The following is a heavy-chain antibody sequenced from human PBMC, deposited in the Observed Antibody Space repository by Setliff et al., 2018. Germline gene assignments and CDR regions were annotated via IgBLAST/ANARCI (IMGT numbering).Heavy chain of an antibody. J-gene: IGHJ4*02. CDR3: ARDRKEIVVKPPAASLDY. CDR2: ISAHNGYI. Sequence: ASVKVSCKASGYTFSNYGISWVRQAPGQGLEWMGWISAHNGYIVYAQKFQGRVTMTTDTSTTTAYMEVRSLRSDDTAVYYCARDRKEIVVKPPAASLDYWGQGTQVTVSS. CDR1: GYTFSNYG. D-gene: IGHD2-2*01. V-gene: IGHV1-18*01.